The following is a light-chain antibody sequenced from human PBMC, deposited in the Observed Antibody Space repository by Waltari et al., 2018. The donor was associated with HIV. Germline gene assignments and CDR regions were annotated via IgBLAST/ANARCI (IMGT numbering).Light chain of an antibody. V-gene: IGKV3-15*01. J-gene: IGKJ4*01. CDR1: ESVATR. Sequence: VMTQSPATLSVSPGDRATLSCRASESVATRLAWYQQTPGQAPRLLIHDASTTAAGVPVRFSGSGSGTDFTLTVSSLQSEDSAVYYCQQYKDWPLTFGAGTKLEI. CDR2: DAS. CDR3: QQYKDWPLT.